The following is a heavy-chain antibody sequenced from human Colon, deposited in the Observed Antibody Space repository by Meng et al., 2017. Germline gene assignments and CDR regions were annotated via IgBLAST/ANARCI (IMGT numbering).Heavy chain of an antibody. CDR1: GGTFNSLT. CDR3: GTGGDGYGYLQH. V-gene: IGHV1-69*02. Sequence: QVQLVQSGSEVKKPGSSVTVSCKTSGGTFNSLTLSWVRQAPGQGLQWMGRIIPIIGLGNYAQEFQGRVTITADESTSTAYMDVTSLKFEDTAVYYCGTGGDGYGYLQHWGQGTLVTVSS. D-gene: IGHD5-24*01. J-gene: IGHJ1*01. CDR2: IIPIIGLG.